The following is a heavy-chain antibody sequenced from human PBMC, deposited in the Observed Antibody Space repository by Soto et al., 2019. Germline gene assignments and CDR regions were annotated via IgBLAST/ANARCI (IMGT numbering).Heavy chain of an antibody. CDR1: GFTFSSYG. CDR3: ANDALFYSSGWYNGFRVVDY. CDR2: ISYDGSNK. J-gene: IGHJ4*02. D-gene: IGHD6-19*01. Sequence: QVQLVESGGGVVQPGRSLRLSCAASGFTFSSYGMHWVRQAPGKGLEWVAVISYDGSNKYYADSVKGRFTISRDNTKNTLYLQMNSLRAEDTAVYYCANDALFYSSGWYNGFRVVDYWGQGTLVTVSS. V-gene: IGHV3-30*18.